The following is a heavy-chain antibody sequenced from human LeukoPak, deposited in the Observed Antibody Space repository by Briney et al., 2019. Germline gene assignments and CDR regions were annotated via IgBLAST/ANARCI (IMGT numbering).Heavy chain of an antibody. CDR3: AKGKTWSPTYFDL. D-gene: IGHD2-15*01. V-gene: IGHV3-74*01. CDR1: GFTFSNYW. J-gene: IGHJ2*01. Sequence: PGGSLRLSCAASGFTFSNYWMHWVRHAPGKGLVWVSRINSDGINTSYADSVKGRFTISRDNSKNTLYLQMNSLRAEDTAVYYCAKGKTWSPTYFDLWGRGTLVTVSS. CDR2: INSDGINT.